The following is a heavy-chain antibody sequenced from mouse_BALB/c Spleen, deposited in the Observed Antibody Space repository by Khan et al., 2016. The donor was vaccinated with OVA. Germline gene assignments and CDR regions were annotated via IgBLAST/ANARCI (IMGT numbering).Heavy chain of an antibody. J-gene: IGHJ3*01. Sequence: VQLQESGAELARPGASVKMSCKASGYTFTTYTIHWVKQRPGQGLEWIGYIIPSTDYTTYNQKFKDKATLTADKSSSTAYMQRSSLTSDDSAVYYCAKEGAYYRSDGWFAYWGQGTLVTVSA. D-gene: IGHD2-14*01. CDR2: IIPSTDYT. V-gene: IGHV1-4*01. CDR3: AKEGAYYRSDGWFAY. CDR1: GYTFTTYT.